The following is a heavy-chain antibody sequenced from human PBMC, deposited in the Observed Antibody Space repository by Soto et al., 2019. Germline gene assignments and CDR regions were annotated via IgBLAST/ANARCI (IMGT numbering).Heavy chain of an antibody. J-gene: IGHJ3*02. CDR2: IIPIFGAA. D-gene: IGHD2-21*02. CDR3: ASPLAYCGGDCYIHPFDI. CDR1: GGTFSSYA. V-gene: IGHV1-69*13. Sequence: SVKVSCKASGGTFSSYAISWVRQAPGQGLEWMGGIIPIFGAANYAQKFQGRVTITADESTSTAYMELSSLRSEDTAVYYCASPLAYCGGDCYIHPFDIWGRGTMVTVSS.